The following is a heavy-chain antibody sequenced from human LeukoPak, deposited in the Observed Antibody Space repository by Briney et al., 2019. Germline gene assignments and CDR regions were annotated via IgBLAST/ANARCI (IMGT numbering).Heavy chain of an antibody. CDR2: MNPNSGNT. CDR3: ARDVVSSWFDP. CDR1: GGTFSSYA. Sequence: GASVKVSCKASGGTFSSYAISWVRQATGQGLEWMGWMNPNSGNTGYAQKFQGRVTITGNTSISTAYMELSSLRSEDTAVYYCARDVVSSWFDPWGQGTLVTVSS. D-gene: IGHD2-15*01. J-gene: IGHJ5*02. V-gene: IGHV1-8*03.